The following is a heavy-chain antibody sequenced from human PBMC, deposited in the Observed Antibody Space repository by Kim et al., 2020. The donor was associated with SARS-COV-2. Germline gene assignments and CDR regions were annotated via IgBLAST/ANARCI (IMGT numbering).Heavy chain of an antibody. CDR3: ARRTSSWSRMDV. CDR2: IYYSGST. CDR1: GGSISSNSYY. D-gene: IGHD6-19*01. Sequence: SETLSLTCTVSGGSISSNSYYWDWIRQPPGKGLEWIGSIYYSGSTYYNASLKSRVTISVDTSKNQFSLKLSSVTATDTAIYYCARRTSSWSRMDVWGHGTTVTVSS. V-gene: IGHV4-39*01. J-gene: IGHJ6*02.